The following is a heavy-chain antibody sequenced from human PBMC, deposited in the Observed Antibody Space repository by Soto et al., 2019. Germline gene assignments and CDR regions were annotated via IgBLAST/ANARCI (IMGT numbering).Heavy chain of an antibody. CDR1: GYTFNAYY. D-gene: IGHD6-6*01. V-gene: IGHV1-2*02. J-gene: IGHJ4*02. CDR3: ARDPRPLYNFVF. CDR2: INPNSGDT. Sequence: GASVKVSCKASGYTFNAYYIHWVRQAPGQGLEWVGRINPNSGDTTYTQKFEGRVTMTRDTSISTAYLELSGLRSDGTAIYYCARDPRPLYNFVFWGQGTLVTVSS.